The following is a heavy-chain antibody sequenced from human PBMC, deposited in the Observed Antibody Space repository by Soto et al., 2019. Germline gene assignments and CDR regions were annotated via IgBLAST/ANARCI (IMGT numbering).Heavy chain of an antibody. CDR2: INSDGSST. V-gene: IGHV3-74*01. CDR3: TTLGTAGSVDY. CDR1: GFTFSSYS. Sequence: PGGSLTLSCAASGFTFSSYSMHWFRQVTGKGLVWVSRINSDGSSTNYADSVKGRFTISRDNAKNTLSLQMNSLRAEDTAVYYCTTLGTAGSVDYWGQGTLVTVSS. J-gene: IGHJ4*02. D-gene: IGHD6-13*01.